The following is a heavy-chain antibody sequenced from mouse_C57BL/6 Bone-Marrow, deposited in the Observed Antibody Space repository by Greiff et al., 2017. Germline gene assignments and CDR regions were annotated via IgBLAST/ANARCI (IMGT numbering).Heavy chain of an antibody. CDR3: ANYSGRYWYFDV. CDR1: GYTFTDYY. Sequence: VQLQQSGPELVKPGASVKISCKASGYTFTDYYMNWVKQSHGKSLEWIGDINPNNGGTSYNQKFKGKATLTVDKSSSTAYMELRSLTSDDSAVYYCANYSGRYWYFDVWGTGTTVTVSS. J-gene: IGHJ1*03. CDR2: INPNNGGT. D-gene: IGHD1-1*01. V-gene: IGHV1-26*01.